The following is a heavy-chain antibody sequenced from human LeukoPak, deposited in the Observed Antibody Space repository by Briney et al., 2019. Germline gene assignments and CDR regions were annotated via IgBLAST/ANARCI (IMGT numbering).Heavy chain of an antibody. V-gene: IGHV4-34*01. CDR3: ASSDPFSSTWNPAYSFDY. D-gene: IGHD6-13*01. CDR2: INQSGRT. J-gene: IGHJ4*02. CDR1: GGSFSAYY. Sequence: SETLSLTCAVYGGSFSAYYWSWIRQPPGEGLEWIGDINQSGRTNYSPSLKSRVIISVDTSKNQFSLTLLSVTAADTAVYYCASSDPFSSTWNPAYSFDYWDQGTLVTVSS.